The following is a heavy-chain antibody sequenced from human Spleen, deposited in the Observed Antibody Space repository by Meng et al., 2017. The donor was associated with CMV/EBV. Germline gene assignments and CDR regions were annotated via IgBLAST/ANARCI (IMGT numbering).Heavy chain of an antibody. CDR1: GFTFSSYE. V-gene: IGHV3-48*03. CDR2: ISSSGTTI. D-gene: IGHD3-16*01. CDR3: ARDGGPSREPEQFDY. J-gene: IGHJ4*02. Sequence: GESLKISCAASGFTFSSYEMNWVRQAPGKGLEWVSYISSSGTTIYYADSVKGRFTISRDNAKNSLYLQMNSLRAEDTAVYYCARDGGPSREPEQFDYWGQGTLVTVSS.